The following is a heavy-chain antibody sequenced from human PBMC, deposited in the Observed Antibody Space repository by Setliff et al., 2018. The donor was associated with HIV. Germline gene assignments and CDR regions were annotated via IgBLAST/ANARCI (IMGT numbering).Heavy chain of an antibody. CDR2: IHPSGGST. CDR3: ARDKFGTASRAFDI. D-gene: IGHD1-1*01. CDR1: GYTFTSYH. V-gene: IGHV1-46*01. Sequence: AASVKVSCKASGYTFTSYHIHWVRQAPGQGLEWMGVIHPSGGSTSYAQSFQDRVTMTRDTSISTAYMELSSLRSEDTAVYYCARDKFGTASRAFDIWGQGTMVTVSS. J-gene: IGHJ3*02.